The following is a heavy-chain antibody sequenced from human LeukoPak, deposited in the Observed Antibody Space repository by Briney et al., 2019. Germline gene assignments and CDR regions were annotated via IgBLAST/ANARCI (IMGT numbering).Heavy chain of an antibody. CDR2: IYYSGKV. CDR3: ARGPHVWGSYRGMYFDY. Sequence: PSETLSLTCSVSGGAIGSSSSYWGWIRQPPGKGLEWIGSIYYSGKVYYNSSLKSRVTISVDTSKNQFSLRLSSLTAADTAVYYCARGPHVWGSYRGMYFDYWGQGALVTVSS. V-gene: IGHV4-39*07. D-gene: IGHD3-16*02. CDR1: GGAIGSSSSY. J-gene: IGHJ4*02.